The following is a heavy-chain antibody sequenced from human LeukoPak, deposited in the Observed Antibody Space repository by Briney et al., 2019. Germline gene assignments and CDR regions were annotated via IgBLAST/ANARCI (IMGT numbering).Heavy chain of an antibody. D-gene: IGHD6-19*01. Sequence: GGSLRLSCEASGCTFSNHGIHWVRQAPGQGLEWVGFILSDVNNKYYAHTVKGRFTISTDKSAKTPYMEISRLRSEDTAVYYCAKRNSCAWYVVGDWGQGTLVTVSS. CDR3: AKRNSCAWYVVGD. V-gene: IGHV3-30*18. CDR1: GCTFSNHG. J-gene: IGHJ4*02. CDR2: ILSDVNNK.